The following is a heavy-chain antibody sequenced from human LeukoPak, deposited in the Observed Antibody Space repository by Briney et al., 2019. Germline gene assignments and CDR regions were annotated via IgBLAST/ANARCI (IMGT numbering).Heavy chain of an antibody. CDR1: GYTFTGYY. J-gene: IGHJ6*03. CDR2: INPNSGGT. CDR3: ASGEIAAAGRDYYYYYMDV. Sequence: AASVKVSCKASGYTFTGYYMHWVRQAPGQGLEWMGRINPNSGGTNYAQKFQGRVTMTRDTSISTAYMELSRLRSDDTAVYYCASGEIAAAGRDYYYYYMDVWGKGTTVTVSS. D-gene: IGHD6-13*01. V-gene: IGHV1-2*06.